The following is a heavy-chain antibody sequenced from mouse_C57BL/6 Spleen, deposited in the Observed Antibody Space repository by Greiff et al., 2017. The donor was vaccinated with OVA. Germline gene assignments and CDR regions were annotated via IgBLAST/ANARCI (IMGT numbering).Heavy chain of an antibody. CDR3: ARGSNWAY. Sequence: EVKLQESGGGLVKPGGSLKLSCAASGFTFSSYAMSWVRQTPEKRLEWVATISDGGSYTYYPDNVKGRFTISRDNAKNNLYLQMSHLKSEDTAMYYCARGSNWAYWGQGTLVTVSA. J-gene: IGHJ3*01. CDR1: GFTFSSYA. D-gene: IGHD2-5*01. V-gene: IGHV5-4*03. CDR2: ISDGGSYT.